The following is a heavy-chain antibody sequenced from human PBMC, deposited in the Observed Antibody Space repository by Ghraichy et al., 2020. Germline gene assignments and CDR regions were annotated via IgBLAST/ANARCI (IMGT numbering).Heavy chain of an antibody. CDR3: ARDQGIVVVPAATGDWFDP. J-gene: IGHJ5*02. V-gene: IGHV1-69*04. CDR1: GGTFSSYA. D-gene: IGHD2-2*01. CDR2: IIPILGIA. Sequence: SVKVSCKASGGTFSSYAISWVRQAPGQGLEWMGRIIPILGIANYAQKFQGRVTITADKSTSTAYMELSSLRSEDTAVYYCARDQGIVVVPAATGDWFDPWGQGTLVTVSS.